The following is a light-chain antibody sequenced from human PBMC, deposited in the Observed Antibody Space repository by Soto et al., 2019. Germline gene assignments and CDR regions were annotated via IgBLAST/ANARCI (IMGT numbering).Light chain of an antibody. Sequence: ESVLTQSPGTLSLSPGERATLSCRASQSVSSSYLAWYQQKPGQAPRLLIYGASSRATGIPDRFSGSGSGTDFTLTISRLEPEDFAVYYCQQYGSSTGFTFGPGTKVDIK. CDR2: GAS. J-gene: IGKJ3*01. V-gene: IGKV3-20*01. CDR1: QSVSSSY. CDR3: QQYGSSTGFT.